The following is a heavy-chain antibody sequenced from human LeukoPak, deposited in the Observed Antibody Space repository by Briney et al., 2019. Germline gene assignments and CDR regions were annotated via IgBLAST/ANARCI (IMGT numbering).Heavy chain of an antibody. CDR3: AKDRSQNWSGYSAGAFDL. D-gene: IGHD3-3*01. V-gene: IGHV3-9*03. J-gene: IGHJ3*01. CDR1: GFTFDDYA. Sequence: GGSLRLSCAASGFTFDDYAMHWVRQVPGKGPEWVSGISWNSGSIGYAESVRGRFTISRDNAKNSLDLEMKSLRPEDMAFYYCAKDRSQNWSGYSAGAFDLWGQGTMVTVSS. CDR2: ISWNSGSI.